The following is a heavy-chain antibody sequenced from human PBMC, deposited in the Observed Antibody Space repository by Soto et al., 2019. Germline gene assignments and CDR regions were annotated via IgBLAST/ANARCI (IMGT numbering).Heavy chain of an antibody. D-gene: IGHD3-10*01. CDR2: IYHSGST. J-gene: IGHJ4*02. Sequence: SETLSLTCAVSGGSISSSNWWSWVRQPPGKGLEWIGEIYHSGSTNYNPSLKGRVTVSVDNSKNQFSLKLTSVTAADTAVYYCARGGDFDTFDYWGQGTLVTVSS. V-gene: IGHV4-4*02. CDR3: ARGGDFDTFDY. CDR1: GGSISSSNW.